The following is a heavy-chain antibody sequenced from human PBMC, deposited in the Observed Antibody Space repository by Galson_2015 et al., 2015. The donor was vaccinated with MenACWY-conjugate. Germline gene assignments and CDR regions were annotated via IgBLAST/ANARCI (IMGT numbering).Heavy chain of an antibody. V-gene: IGHV3-48*04. D-gene: IGHD1-1*01. CDR2: ISSSRSTI. J-gene: IGHJ6*02. CDR3: ARDSTGNWNDFVYSYYGMDV. Sequence: SLRLSCAASGFTFSSYSMNWVRQAPGKGLEWVSYISSSRSTIYYADSVKGRFTISRDNAKNSLYLQMNSLRAEDTAMYYCARDSTGNWNDFVYSYYGMDVWGQGTLVTVSS. CDR1: GFTFSSYS.